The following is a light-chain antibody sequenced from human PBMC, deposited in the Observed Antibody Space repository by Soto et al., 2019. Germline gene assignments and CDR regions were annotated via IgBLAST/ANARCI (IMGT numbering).Light chain of an antibody. Sequence: EIVLTQSPGTLALSPGERATLSCRASQSVSNNYLAWYQQKPGQAPRLLIYGASSRATGIPDRFTGSVSGTDFTLTIARLEPADYAVYYCQQYGSSPPSTFGQGTRLDIK. J-gene: IGKJ5*01. CDR1: QSVSNNY. CDR2: GAS. CDR3: QQYGSSPPST. V-gene: IGKV3-20*01.